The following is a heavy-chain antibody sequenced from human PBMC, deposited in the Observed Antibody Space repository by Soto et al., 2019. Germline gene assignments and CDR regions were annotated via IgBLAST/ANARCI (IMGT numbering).Heavy chain of an antibody. D-gene: IGHD3-10*01. CDR1: GGSISSGGYY. J-gene: IGHJ5*02. CDR3: ARGPEGVFTMVRGVIINGGPWFDP. Sequence: PSETLSLTCTVSGGSISSGGYYWSWIRQHPGKGLEWIGYIYYSGSTYYNPSLKSRVTISVDTSKNQFSLKLSSVTAADTAVYYCARGPEGVFTMVRGVIINGGPWFDPWGQGTLVTVSS. V-gene: IGHV4-31*03. CDR2: IYYSGST.